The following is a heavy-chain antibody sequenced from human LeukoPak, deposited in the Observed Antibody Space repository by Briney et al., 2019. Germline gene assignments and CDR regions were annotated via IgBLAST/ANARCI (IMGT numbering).Heavy chain of an antibody. CDR1: GYTFTDYY. CDR3: TRVSIAWSNLYFDF. D-gene: IGHD1-14*01. Sequence: GASVKVSCKPSGYTFTDYYIDWVRQAPGQGLEWMGRINPNTGATNYAQKFQGRVTMTGDASINTASMELTSLTSGDAAIYYCTRVSIAWSNLYFDFWGQGTLVTVSS. J-gene: IGHJ4*02. CDR2: INPNTGAT. V-gene: IGHV1-2*02.